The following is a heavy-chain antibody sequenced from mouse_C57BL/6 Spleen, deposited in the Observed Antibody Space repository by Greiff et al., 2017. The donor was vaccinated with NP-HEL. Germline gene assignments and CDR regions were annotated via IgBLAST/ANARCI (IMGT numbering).Heavy chain of an antibody. V-gene: IGHV7-1*01. D-gene: IGHD2-5*01. CDR1: GFTFSDFY. J-gene: IGHJ2*01. Sequence: EVQLVESGGGLVQSGRSLRLSCATSGFTFSDFYMEWVRQAPGKGLEWIAASRNKANDYTTEYSASVKGRFIVSRDTSQSILYLQMNALRAEDTAIYYCARDAGSNYSFDYWGQGTTLTVSS. CDR3: ARDAGSNYSFDY. CDR2: SRNKANDYTT.